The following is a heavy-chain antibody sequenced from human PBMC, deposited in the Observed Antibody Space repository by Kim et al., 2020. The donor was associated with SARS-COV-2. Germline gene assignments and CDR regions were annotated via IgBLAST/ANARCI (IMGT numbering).Heavy chain of an antibody. D-gene: IGHD6-13*01. J-gene: IGHJ4*02. CDR3: ARNRKTIAAAYFDY. Sequence: NPSLKSRVTISVDTSKNQFSLKLSSVTAADTAVYYCARNRKTIAAAYFDYWGQGTLVTVSS. V-gene: IGHV4-31*02.